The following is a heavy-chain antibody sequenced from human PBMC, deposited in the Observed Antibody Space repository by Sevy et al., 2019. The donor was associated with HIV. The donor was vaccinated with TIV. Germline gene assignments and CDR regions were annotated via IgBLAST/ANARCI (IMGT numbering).Heavy chain of an antibody. CDR2: IYPGDGET. J-gene: IGHJ4*02. CDR3: ARYGYYEGSTYCYFDY. V-gene: IGHV5-51*01. Sequence: GESLKISCKGSGYSFTSYWIGWVRQMPGRGLEWMGIIYPGDGETRYSPSFQGQVTISADKSINTAYMQWSSLKASDTAMYYCARYGYYEGSTYCYFDYWGQGTLVTVSS. CDR1: GYSFTSYW. D-gene: IGHD3-22*01.